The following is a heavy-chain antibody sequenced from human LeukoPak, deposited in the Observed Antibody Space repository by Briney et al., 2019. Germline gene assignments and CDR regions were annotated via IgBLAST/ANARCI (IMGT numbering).Heavy chain of an antibody. J-gene: IGHJ4*02. CDR1: GFNFSYFA. CDR3: ARVLGAGTFDS. D-gene: IGHD1-26*01. V-gene: IGHV3-30*04. CDR2: ISHDGKKK. Sequence: GGSLRLSCAVPGFNFSYFAMHWFRQAPGKGLEWVAVISHDGKKKYHADSVKGRFSISRDDSKNTLYLQMNSLTAEDTAVYFCARVLGAGTFDSWGQGALVTVSS.